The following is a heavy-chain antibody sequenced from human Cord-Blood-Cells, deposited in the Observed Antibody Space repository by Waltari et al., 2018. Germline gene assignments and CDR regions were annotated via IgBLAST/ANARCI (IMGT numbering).Heavy chain of an antibody. D-gene: IGHD6-13*01. CDR2: IYSGGST. CDR3: ARDSGYSSSWSFDY. CDR1: GFTVSSNY. V-gene: IGHV3-53*01. Sequence: EVQLVDSGGGLIQPGGSLGLSCAASGFTVSSNYMSWVRQAPGKGLEWVSVIYSGGSTYYADSVKGRFTISRDNSKNTLYLQMNSLRAEDTAVYYCARDSGYSSSWSFDYWGQGTLVTVSS. J-gene: IGHJ4*02.